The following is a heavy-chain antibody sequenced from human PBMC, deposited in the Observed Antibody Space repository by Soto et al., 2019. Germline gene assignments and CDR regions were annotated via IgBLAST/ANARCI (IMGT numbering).Heavy chain of an antibody. Sequence: QVQLQESGPGLVKPSETLSLTCTVSSGSISGYYWSWIRQPPGKGLEWIGYIYYRGSTNYNPSLKSRATITEGTSKTQFSLKLSSVTAADTAVYYCARAAFSGSPAVPFDSWGQGTLVTVSS. J-gene: IGHJ4*02. CDR1: SGSISGYY. V-gene: IGHV4-59*01. D-gene: IGHD3-10*01. CDR3: ARAAFSGSPAVPFDS. CDR2: IYYRGST.